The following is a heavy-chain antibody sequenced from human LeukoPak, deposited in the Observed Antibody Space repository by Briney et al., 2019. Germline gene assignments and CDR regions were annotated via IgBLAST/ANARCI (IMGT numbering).Heavy chain of an antibody. J-gene: IGHJ4*02. V-gene: IGHV3-23*01. CDR3: AKPLSNYASYSFSDY. CDR2: ISGSGGST. CDR1: GFTFSSYS. D-gene: IGHD2-15*01. Sequence: PGGSLRLSCAASGFTFSSYSMNWVRQAPGKGLEWVSAISGSGGSTYYADSVKGRFTISRDNSKNTLYLQMNSLRAEDTAVYYCAKPLSNYASYSFSDYWGQGTLVTVSS.